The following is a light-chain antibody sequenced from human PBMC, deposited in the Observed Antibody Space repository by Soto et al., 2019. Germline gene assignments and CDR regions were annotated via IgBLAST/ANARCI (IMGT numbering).Light chain of an antibody. CDR1: QSVSNNY. J-gene: IGKJ1*01. Sequence: EIVLTQSPGTPSVSPGENATLSCRASQSVSNNYLAWYQQKPGQAPRLLIYGASNRATGIPDRFSGSGSGTDFTLTISRLEPEDFAVYYCQQYGSSGTFGQGTKVDIK. CDR3: QQYGSSGT. CDR2: GAS. V-gene: IGKV3-20*01.